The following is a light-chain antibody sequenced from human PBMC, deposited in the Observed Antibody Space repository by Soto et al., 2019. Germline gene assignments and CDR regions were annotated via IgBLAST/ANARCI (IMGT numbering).Light chain of an antibody. CDR1: SSNIGSNA. CDR2: STN. V-gene: IGLV1-44*01. Sequence: QSVLTQPPSASGTPGQRVTISCSGSSSNIGSNAVNWYQQLPGTAPKLLIYSTNQRPSGVPDRFSGSKSGTSVSLAISGLQSEDEADYYCAAWDASLSGVIFGGGTKVTVL. CDR3: AAWDASLSGVI. J-gene: IGLJ2*01.